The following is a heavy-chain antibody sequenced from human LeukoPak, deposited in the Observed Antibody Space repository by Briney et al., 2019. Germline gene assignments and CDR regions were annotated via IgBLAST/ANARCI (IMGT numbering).Heavy chain of an antibody. J-gene: IGHJ4*02. V-gene: IGHV3-21*01. Sequence: GGSLRLSCAASGFTFSSYSMHWVRQAPGKGPEWVSCISSGSSYIHYADSLKGRFTISRDSAKNALYLQMSSLRAEDTAVYYCAREGYSRTWYFDYWGQGTLVTVSS. CDR1: GFTFSSYS. CDR3: AREGYSRTWYFDY. D-gene: IGHD6-13*01. CDR2: ISSGSSYI.